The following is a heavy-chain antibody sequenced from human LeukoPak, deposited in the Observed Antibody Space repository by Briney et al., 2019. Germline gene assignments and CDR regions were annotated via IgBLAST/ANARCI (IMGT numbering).Heavy chain of an antibody. CDR3: AKPAPVGCSSTSCYQAFDI. J-gene: IGHJ3*02. V-gene: IGHV3-23*01. Sequence: PGGSLRLSCAASGFTFSSYAMSWFRQAPGKGLEWVSAISGSGGSTYYADSVKGRFTISRDNSKNTLYLQMNSLRAEDTAVYYCAKPAPVGCSSTSCYQAFDIWGQGTMVTVSS. CDR1: GFTFSSYA. D-gene: IGHD2-2*01. CDR2: ISGSGGST.